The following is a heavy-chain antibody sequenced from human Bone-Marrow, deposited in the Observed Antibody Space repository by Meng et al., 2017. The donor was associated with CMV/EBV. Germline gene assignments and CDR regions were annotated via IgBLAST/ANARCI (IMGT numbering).Heavy chain of an antibody. D-gene: IGHD2-2*01. CDR1: GYSFTSYW. CDR3: ARRGYCSSTSCYGWFDP. Sequence: GGSLRLSCKGSGYSFTSYWIGWVRQMPGKGLEWMGIIYPGDSDTRYSPSFQGQVTISADKSISTAYLQWSSLKASDTAMYYCARRGYCSSTSCYGWFDPWGQGTRVTVSS. J-gene: IGHJ5*02. CDR2: IYPGDSDT. V-gene: IGHV5-51*01.